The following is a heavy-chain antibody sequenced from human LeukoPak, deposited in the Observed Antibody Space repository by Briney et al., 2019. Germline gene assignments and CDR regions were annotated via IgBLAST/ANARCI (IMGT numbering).Heavy chain of an antibody. D-gene: IGHD5-18*01. CDR3: ARAKIGIYGYSLTIGDY. CDR2: IIPIFGTA. Sequence: SVKVSCKASGGTFSSYAISWVRQAPGQGLEWMGGIIPIFGTANYAQKFQGRVTITADESTSTAYMELSSLRSEDTAVYYCARAKIGIYGYSLTIGDYWGQGTLVTVSS. J-gene: IGHJ4*02. V-gene: IGHV1-69*13. CDR1: GGTFSSYA.